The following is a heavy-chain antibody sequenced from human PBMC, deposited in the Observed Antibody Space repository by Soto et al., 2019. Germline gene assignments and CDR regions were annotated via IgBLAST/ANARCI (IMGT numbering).Heavy chain of an antibody. J-gene: IGHJ4*02. D-gene: IGHD1-26*01. CDR3: GGGVREGQVDF. CDR2: IIPIFGRT. Sequence: QVQLVQSGAEVKKPGSSVKVSCKASGGTFSSYAVNWVRQAPGQGLEWVGQIIPIFGRTNHTQKLQGRVTITADKSMSTAYMELSSLRSEDTAVYYCGGGVREGQVDFWGPGTRVAVSS. CDR1: GGTFSSYA. V-gene: IGHV1-69*06.